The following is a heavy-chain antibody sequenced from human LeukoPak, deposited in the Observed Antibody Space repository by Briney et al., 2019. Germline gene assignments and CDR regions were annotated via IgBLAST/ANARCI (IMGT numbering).Heavy chain of an antibody. CDR1: RLTFSDYA. D-gene: IGHD6-13*01. V-gene: IGHV3-23*01. Sequence: GGSLRLSCAASRLTFSDYAVTWVRQAPGKGLQWVSTISGSGGRTYYTDSVKGRFAVSRDNSKNTLYLQMKSLRVEDAAVYYCAKDRRAAAGPPYYFDNWGQGTLVTVSS. J-gene: IGHJ4*02. CDR2: ISGSGGRT. CDR3: AKDRRAAAGPPYYFDN.